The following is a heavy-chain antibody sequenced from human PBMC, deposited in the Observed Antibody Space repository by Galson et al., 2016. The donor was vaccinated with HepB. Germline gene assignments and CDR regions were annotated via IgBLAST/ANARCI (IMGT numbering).Heavy chain of an antibody. Sequence: SLRLSCAASGFTFSSYGMHWVRQAPGKGLEWMAVIWYDGSNKYYADSVKGRFTISRDNSKNALYLQMNSLRAEDTAVYYCARGVGYGSGSHFDYWGQGTWSPSPQ. J-gene: IGHJ4*02. D-gene: IGHD3-10*01. CDR2: IWYDGSNK. CDR1: GFTFSSYG. CDR3: ARGVGYGSGSHFDY. V-gene: IGHV3-33*01.